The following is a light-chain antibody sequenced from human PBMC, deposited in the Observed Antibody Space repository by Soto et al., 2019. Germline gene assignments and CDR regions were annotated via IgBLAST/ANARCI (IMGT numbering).Light chain of an antibody. CDR2: GDS. J-gene: IGLJ1*01. Sequence: QSVLTQPPSVSGAPGQTVTISCTGSSSNIGRGYDVHWYQQVPGSAPRLLLSGDSNRPSGVPDRFSGSRSGTSASLAITGLQAEDEADYYCQTFDSRLSGSVFGTGTKLTVL. CDR1: SSNIGRGYD. CDR3: QTFDSRLSGSV. V-gene: IGLV1-40*01.